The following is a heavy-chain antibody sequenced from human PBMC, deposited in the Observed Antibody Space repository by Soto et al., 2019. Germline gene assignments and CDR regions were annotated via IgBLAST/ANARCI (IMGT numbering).Heavy chain of an antibody. CDR2: IRSKTSGGTA. V-gene: IGHV3-15*01. CDR3: TWKRATFDY. J-gene: IGHJ4*02. Sequence: SGGSLRLSCAPSGFTFSGAWMNWVRQPPGKGLEWVGLIRSKTSGGTADYAAPVKGRFTVSRDDSKNTLYLQMNSLKTEDTAMYYCTWKRATFDYWGQGTLVTVSS. CDR1: GFTFSGAW. D-gene: IGHD1-26*01.